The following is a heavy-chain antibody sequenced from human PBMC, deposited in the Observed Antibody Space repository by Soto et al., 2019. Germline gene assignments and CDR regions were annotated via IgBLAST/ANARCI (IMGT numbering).Heavy chain of an antibody. V-gene: IGHV1-69*12. CDR1: GGTFSSYA. CDR3: ARDPTNHNWNASNNWFDP. D-gene: IGHD1-20*01. CDR2: IIPIFGTA. Sequence: QVQLVQSGAEVKKPGSSVKVSCKASGGTFSSYAISWVRQAPGQGLEWMGGIIPIFGTANYAQKFQGRVTITADESTSTAYMELSSLRSEDTAVYYCARDPTNHNWNASNNWFDPWGQGTLVTVSS. J-gene: IGHJ5*02.